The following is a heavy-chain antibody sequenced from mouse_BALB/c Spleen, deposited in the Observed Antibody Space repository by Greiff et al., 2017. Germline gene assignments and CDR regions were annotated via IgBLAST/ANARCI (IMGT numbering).Heavy chain of an antibody. CDR2: ISNGGGST. CDR1: GFTFSSYT. V-gene: IGHV5-12-2*01. CDR3: ARRDGNLFAY. Sequence: EVKLVESGGGLVQPGGSLKLSCAASGFTFSSYTMSWVRQTPEKRLEWVAYISNGGGSTYYPDTVKGRFTISRDNAKNTLYLQMSSLKSEDTAMYYCARRDGNLFAYWDQGTLVTVSA. J-gene: IGHJ3*01. D-gene: IGHD2-1*01.